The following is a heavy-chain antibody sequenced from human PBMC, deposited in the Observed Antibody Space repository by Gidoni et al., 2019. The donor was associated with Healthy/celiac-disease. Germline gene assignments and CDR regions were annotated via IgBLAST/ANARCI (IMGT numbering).Heavy chain of an antibody. J-gene: IGHJ4*02. CDR3: ATAGVAARLTYYFDY. Sequence: QVQLVQSGAEVKKPGASVKVSCQGSGYTLTDLSMQWVRQAPGTGLEWMGGFDPEDGETIYAQKFQGRVTMTEDTSTDTAYMELSSLRSEDTAVYYCATAGVAARLTYYFDYWGQGTLVTVSS. V-gene: IGHV1-24*01. D-gene: IGHD6-6*01. CDR2: FDPEDGET. CDR1: GYTLTDLS.